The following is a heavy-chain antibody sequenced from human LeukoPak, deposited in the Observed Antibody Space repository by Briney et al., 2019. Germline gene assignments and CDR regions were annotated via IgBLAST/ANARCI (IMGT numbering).Heavy chain of an antibody. J-gene: IGHJ6*03. CDR3: ARDQKDDILTGYPPYYYYMDV. V-gene: IGHV1-18*01. CDR2: ISAYNGNT. D-gene: IGHD3-9*01. Sequence: GASVKVSCKASGYTFTSYGISWVRQAPGQGLEWMGWISAYNGNTNYAQKLQGRVTMTTDTSTSTAYMELRSLRSDDTAVYYCARDQKDDILTGYPPYYYYMDVWGKGTTVTVSS. CDR1: GYTFTSYG.